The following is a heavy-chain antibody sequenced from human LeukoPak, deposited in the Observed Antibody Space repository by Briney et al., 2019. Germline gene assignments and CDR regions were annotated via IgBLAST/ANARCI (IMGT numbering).Heavy chain of an antibody. CDR1: GYTFTGYY. CDR2: INPNSGGT. CDR3: ARLSYVWGSYRYTFDY. D-gene: IGHD3-16*02. V-gene: IGHV1-2*02. Sequence: ASVKVSCKASGYTFTGYYMHWVRQAPGQGLEWMGWINPNSGGTNYAQKFQGRVTMTRNTSISTAYMELSSLRSEDTAVYYCARLSYVWGSYRYTFDYWGQGTLVTVSS. J-gene: IGHJ4*02.